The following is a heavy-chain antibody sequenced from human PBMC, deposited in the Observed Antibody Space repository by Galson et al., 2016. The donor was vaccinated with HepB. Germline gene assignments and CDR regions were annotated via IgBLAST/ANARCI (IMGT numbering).Heavy chain of an antibody. J-gene: IGHJ4*02. Sequence: SLRLSCAASGFTFSDYYMSWIRQAPGKGLEWVSYISPTSNDINFADSVVGRFSISRDNSKNTLYLQMNNLRAEDTAVYYCVKDDKWNVDYWGQGTLVTVSS. CDR1: GFTFSDYY. V-gene: IGHV3-11*05. CDR3: VKDDKWNVDY. D-gene: IGHD1-1*01. CDR2: ISPTSNDI.